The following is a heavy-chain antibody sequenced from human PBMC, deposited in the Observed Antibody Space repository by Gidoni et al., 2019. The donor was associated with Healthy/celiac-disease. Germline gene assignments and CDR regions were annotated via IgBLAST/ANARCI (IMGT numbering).Heavy chain of an antibody. V-gene: IGHV4-61*02. D-gene: IGHD1-26*01. Sequence: QVQLQESGPGLVKPSQTLSLTCTVSGCSISSGSYYWSCIRQPAGKGLEWIGRIYTSWSTNYNPSLKSRVTISVDTSKTQFSLKLSSVTAADTAVYYCARSGSLRQGFDIWGQGTMVTVSS. CDR3: ARSGSLRQGFDI. CDR1: GCSISSGSYY. CDR2: IYTSWST. J-gene: IGHJ3*02.